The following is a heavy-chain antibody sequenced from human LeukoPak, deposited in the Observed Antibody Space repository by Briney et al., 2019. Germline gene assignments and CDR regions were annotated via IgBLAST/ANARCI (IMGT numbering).Heavy chain of an antibody. CDR2: IYYSGST. J-gene: IGHJ5*02. CDR1: GGSISSGDYY. D-gene: IGHD3-3*01. CDR3: ARGTRITIFGVVTISNWFDP. Sequence: SETLSLTCTVSGGSISSGDYYWSWIRQPPGKGLEWIGYIYYSGSTYYNPSLKSRVTISVDTSKNQLSLKLSSVTAADTAVYYCARGTRITIFGVVTISNWFDPWGQGTLVTVSS. V-gene: IGHV4-30-4*01.